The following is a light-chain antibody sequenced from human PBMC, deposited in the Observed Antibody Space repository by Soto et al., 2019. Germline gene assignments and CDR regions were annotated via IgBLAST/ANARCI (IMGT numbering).Light chain of an antibody. J-gene: IGKJ2*01. V-gene: IGKV1-39*01. CDR2: ASS. CDR1: QSITNY. CDR3: QQSDSYPYT. Sequence: DIQMTQSPSSLSLSVGDRVTITCRSSQSITNYLNWYQQKPGKAPKLLVYASSSLQSGVSSRFSVNGSGTDFHLTIRSLQPEDFASYYCQQSDSYPYTVGQGTKLAIK.